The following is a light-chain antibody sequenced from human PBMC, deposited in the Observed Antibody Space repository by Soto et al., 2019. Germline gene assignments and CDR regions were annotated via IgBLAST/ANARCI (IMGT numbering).Light chain of an antibody. Sequence: ESVLPQSPATLSLSPGERATLSCRVSQSVSSYLAWYQQKPGQAPRLLIYDASNRATGIPARFSGSGSGTDFTLTISSLEPEDFAVYYCQLRSNWPPLTFGGGTKVDFK. CDR1: QSVSSY. CDR2: DAS. J-gene: IGKJ4*01. CDR3: QLRSNWPPLT. V-gene: IGKV3-11*01.